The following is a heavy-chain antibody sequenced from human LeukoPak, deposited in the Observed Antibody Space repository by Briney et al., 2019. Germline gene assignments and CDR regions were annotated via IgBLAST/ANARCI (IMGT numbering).Heavy chain of an antibody. CDR2: INPNSGGT. J-gene: IGHJ4*02. V-gene: IGHV1-2*02. CDR3: ASHHYYGSGSYSWAPFDY. Sequence: ASVKVSCKASGYTFTGYYMHWVRQAPGQGLEWMGWINPNSGGTNYAQKFQGRVTMTRDTSISTAYMELSRLRSDDTAVYYCASHHYYGSGSYSWAPFDYWGQGTLVTVSS. CDR1: GYTFTGYY. D-gene: IGHD3-10*01.